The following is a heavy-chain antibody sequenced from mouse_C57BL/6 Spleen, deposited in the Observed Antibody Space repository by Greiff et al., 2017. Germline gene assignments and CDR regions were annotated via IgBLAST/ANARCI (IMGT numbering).Heavy chain of an antibody. CDR2: IDPETGGT. CDR1: GYTFTDYE. CDR3: SGGGSFYFDY. J-gene: IGHJ2*01. D-gene: IGHD1-1*02. Sequence: QVQLQQSGAELVRPGASVTLSCKASGYTFTDYEMHWVKQTPVHGLEWIGAIDPETGGTAYNQKFKGKAILTADKSSSTAYMELRSLTSEDSAVYYCSGGGSFYFDYWGQGTTLTVSS. V-gene: IGHV1-15*01.